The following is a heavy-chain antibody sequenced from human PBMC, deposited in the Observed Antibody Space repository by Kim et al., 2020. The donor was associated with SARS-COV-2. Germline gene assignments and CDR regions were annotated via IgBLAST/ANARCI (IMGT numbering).Heavy chain of an antibody. CDR2: IYYSGCT. D-gene: IGHD6-13*01. CDR3: ARGSSSSRPNFVY. CDR1: GGSISSYF. J-gene: IGHJ4*02. Sequence: SETLSLTCTVSGGSISSYFWSWIRQPPGKGLEWIGYIYYSGCTNYSPSLKSRVTISLNTSKNQLSLNLSSVIAADTAVYYCARGSSSSRPNFVYGGQGTL. V-gene: IGHV4-59*13.